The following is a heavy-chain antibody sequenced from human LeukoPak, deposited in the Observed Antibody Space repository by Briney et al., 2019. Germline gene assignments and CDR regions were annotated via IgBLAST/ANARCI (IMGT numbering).Heavy chain of an antibody. V-gene: IGHV4-34*01. CDR2: INHSGST. D-gene: IGHD3-22*01. Sequence: PSETLSLTCAVYGGSFSGYYWSWIRQPPGKGLVWIGEINHSGSTNYNPSLKSRVTISVDTSKHQFSLKLSSVTAADTAVYYCARGLHYYDSRRDAFDIWGQGTMVTVSS. CDR1: GGSFSGYY. J-gene: IGHJ3*02. CDR3: ARGLHYYDSRRDAFDI.